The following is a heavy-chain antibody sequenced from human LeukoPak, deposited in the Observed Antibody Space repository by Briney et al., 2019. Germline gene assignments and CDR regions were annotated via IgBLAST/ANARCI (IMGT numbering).Heavy chain of an antibody. V-gene: IGHV1-2*02. CDR2: INPNSGGT. CDR3: ATKSFDAMIDFDY. J-gene: IGHJ4*02. CDR1: GYTFTGYY. D-gene: IGHD3-22*01. Sequence: ASVKVSCKASGYTFTGYYMHWGRQAPGQGLEWMGWINPNSGGTNYAQKFQGRVTMTRDTSISTAYMELSRLRSDDTAVYYCATKSFDAMIDFDYWGQGTLVTVSS.